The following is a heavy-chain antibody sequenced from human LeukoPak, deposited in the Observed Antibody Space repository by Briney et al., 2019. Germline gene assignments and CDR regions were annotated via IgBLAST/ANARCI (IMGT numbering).Heavy chain of an antibody. D-gene: IGHD1-26*01. CDR3: ASISSSGSSLYYYYMDV. V-gene: IGHV1-2*02. J-gene: IGHJ6*03. CDR2: INPNSGGT. CDR1: GYTFAGYY. Sequence: ASVKDSCKASGYTFAGYYMHWVRQAPGQGLEWMGWINPNSGGTNYAQKFQGRVTMTRDTSISTAYMELSRLRSDDTAVYYCASISSSGSSLYYYYMDVWGKGTTVTVSS.